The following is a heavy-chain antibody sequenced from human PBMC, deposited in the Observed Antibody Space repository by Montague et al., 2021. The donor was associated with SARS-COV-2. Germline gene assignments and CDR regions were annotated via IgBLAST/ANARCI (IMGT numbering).Heavy chain of an antibody. CDR2: FDPEHGET. CDR3: ATESILGVVIYAFAF. D-gene: IGHD3-3*02. J-gene: IGHJ3*01. Sequence: SVMVSCKAFGYTLSEVPIHWVRQAPVDGLEWMGSFDPEHGETLYXQKFQGRVSMTEDPSAETAYLELSNLISDDTAIYYCATESILGVVIYAFAFWGQGTLVTVSS. CDR1: GYTLSEVP. V-gene: IGHV1-24*01.